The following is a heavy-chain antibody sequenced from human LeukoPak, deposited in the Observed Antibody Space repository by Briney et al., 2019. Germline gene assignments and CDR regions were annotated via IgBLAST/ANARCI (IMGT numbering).Heavy chain of an antibody. V-gene: IGHV3-33*01. CDR1: GFTFSNHG. CDR2: IWFDGSNK. J-gene: IGHJ4*02. D-gene: IGHD5-12*01. Sequence: GRSLRLSCAASGFTFSNHGIHWVRRPPGKGLEWVAFIWFDGSNKYYADSVKGRFTISRDNSKNTLYLQMNSLRAEDTAVYYCARGWATTQYTYYFDYWGPGTLVTVSS. CDR3: ARGWATTQYTYYFDY.